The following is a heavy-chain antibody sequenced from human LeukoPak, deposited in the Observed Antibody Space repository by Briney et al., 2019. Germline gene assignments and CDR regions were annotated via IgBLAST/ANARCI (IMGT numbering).Heavy chain of an antibody. CDR3: ARDFCSGGSCYSFYYYYYMDV. D-gene: IGHD2-15*01. CDR1: GFTFSSFG. CDR2: IWYEGSNK. V-gene: IGHV3-33*01. Sequence: GGSLRLSCAASGFTFSSFGMHWVRQAPGKGLEWVAVIWYEGSNKYYADSVKGRFTISRDKSKNMLYLKMNSLRAEDTAVYSCARDFCSGGSCYSFYYYYYMDVWGKGTTVTVSS. J-gene: IGHJ6*03.